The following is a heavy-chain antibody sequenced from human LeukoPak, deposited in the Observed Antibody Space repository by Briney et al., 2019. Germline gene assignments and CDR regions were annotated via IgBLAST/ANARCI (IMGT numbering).Heavy chain of an antibody. Sequence: GGSLRLSCAASGFIVSSKYMSWGRQAPGKGLGWVSVIYSGGSTYYAASVEGRFTISRDNSKNTVYLQMNSLRVEDTAVYYCARAGPIDYWGQGTLVTVSS. CDR2: IYSGGST. V-gene: IGHV3-53*01. J-gene: IGHJ4*02. CDR3: ARAGPIDY. CDR1: GFIVSSKY.